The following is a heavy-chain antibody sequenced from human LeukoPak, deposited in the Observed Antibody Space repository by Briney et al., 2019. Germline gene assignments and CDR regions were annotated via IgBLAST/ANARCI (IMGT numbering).Heavy chain of an antibody. Sequence: GGSLRLSCAASGFTVSSNYMSWVRQAPGKGLEWVSVIYSGGSTYYADSVKGRFTIPRDNSKNTLYLQMNSLRAEDTAVYYCARVLPVGYSSGYFFGYWGQGTLVTVSS. D-gene: IGHD3-22*01. CDR2: IYSGGST. J-gene: IGHJ4*02. V-gene: IGHV3-66*02. CDR1: GFTVSSNY. CDR3: ARVLPVGYSSGYFFGY.